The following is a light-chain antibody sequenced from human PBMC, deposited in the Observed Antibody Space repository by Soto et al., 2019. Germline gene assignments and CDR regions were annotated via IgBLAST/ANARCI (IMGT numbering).Light chain of an antibody. CDR3: QQYAVYSKT. CDR1: QSISSL. J-gene: IGKJ1*01. CDR2: QAS. V-gene: IGKV1-5*03. Sequence: DIQMTQSPSTLSASVGDRVTITCRASQSISSLLAWYQQKPGRAPKLLIYQASTLESGVPSRFSGSGSGTEFTLTISSMQPDDFATYYCQQYAVYSKTFGQGTKVEVK.